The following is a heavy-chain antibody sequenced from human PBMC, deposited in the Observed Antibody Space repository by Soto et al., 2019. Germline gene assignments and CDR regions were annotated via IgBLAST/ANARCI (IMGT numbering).Heavy chain of an antibody. CDR3: ARGRYGDY. D-gene: IGHD1-1*01. V-gene: IGHV1-18*01. CDR2: ISAHNGNT. CDR1: GYAFTTYG. J-gene: IGHJ4*02. Sequence: QVHLVQSGAEVKKPGASVKVSCQGSGYAFTTYGITWVRQAPRHGLEWMGWISAHNGNTNYAQKLQGRVTVTRDTSRSTAYMELRSLRYDDTAVYYCARGRYGDYWGQGALVTVSS.